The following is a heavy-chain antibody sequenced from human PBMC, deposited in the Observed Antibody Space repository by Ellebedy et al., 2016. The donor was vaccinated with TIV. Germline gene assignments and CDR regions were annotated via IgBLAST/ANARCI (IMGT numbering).Heavy chain of an antibody. D-gene: IGHD1-26*01. Sequence: PGGSLRLSCAASGFTFNSYAMNWVRQAPGKGLEWVSYISSSSSTIYYADSVKGRFTISRDNAKNSLYLQMNSLRAEDTAVYYCARPSTVGATLCFDYWGRGTLVTVSS. V-gene: IGHV3-48*01. CDR3: ARPSTVGATLCFDY. CDR1: GFTFNSYA. CDR2: ISSSSSTI. J-gene: IGHJ4*02.